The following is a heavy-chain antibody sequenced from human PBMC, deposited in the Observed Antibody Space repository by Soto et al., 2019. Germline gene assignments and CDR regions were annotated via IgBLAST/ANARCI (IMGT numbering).Heavy chain of an antibody. Sequence: SETLSLTCTVSGGSISSYYWSWIRQPPGKGLEWIGYIYYSGSTNYNPSLKSRVTISVDTSKNQFSLKLSSVTAADTAVYYCARALPDHCFDPWGQGTLVTVSS. CDR2: IYYSGST. J-gene: IGHJ5*02. V-gene: IGHV4-59*01. D-gene: IGHD2-15*01. CDR3: ARALPDHCFDP. CDR1: GGSISSYY.